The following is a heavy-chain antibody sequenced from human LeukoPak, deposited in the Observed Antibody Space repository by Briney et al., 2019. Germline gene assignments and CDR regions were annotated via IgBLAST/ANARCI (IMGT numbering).Heavy chain of an antibody. CDR1: GGTFSSYA. J-gene: IGHJ4*02. V-gene: IGHV1-69*13. CDR2: IIPIFGTA. Sequence: SVTVSFKASGGTFSSYAISWVRQAPGQGLEWMGGIIPIFGTANYAQKFQGRVTITADESTSTAYMELSSLRSEDTAVYYCARKDDYGGNSLSFDYWGQGTLVTVSS. CDR3: ARKDDYGGNSLSFDY. D-gene: IGHD4-23*01.